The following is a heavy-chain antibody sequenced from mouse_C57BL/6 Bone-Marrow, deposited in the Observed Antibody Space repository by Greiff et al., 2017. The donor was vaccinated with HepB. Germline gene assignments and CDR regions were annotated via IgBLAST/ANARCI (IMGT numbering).Heavy chain of an antibody. J-gene: IGHJ2*01. CDR2: IRLKSDNYAT. V-gene: IGHV6-3*01. Sequence: EVQLQESGGGLVQPGGSMKLSCVASGFTFSNYWMNWVRQSPEKGLEWVAQIRLKSDNYATHYAESVKGRFTISRDDSKSSVYLQMNNLRAEDTGIYYCTVGSKDFDYWGQGTTLTVSS. D-gene: IGHD1-3*01. CDR1: GFTFSNYW. CDR3: TVGSKDFDY.